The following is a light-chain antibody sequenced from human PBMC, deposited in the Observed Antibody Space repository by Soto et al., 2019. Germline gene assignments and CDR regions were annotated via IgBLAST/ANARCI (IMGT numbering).Light chain of an antibody. CDR3: QQYTTSPTT. V-gene: IGKV3-20*01. CDR1: QSVSGSY. J-gene: IGKJ4*01. CDR2: GAS. Sequence: EFVLTQSPGTLSLSPGERATLSCRASQSVSGSYLAWYQQKPGQAPRLLIYGASSRATGIPDRFSGSGSGTHFTLTISRLEPEDFAVYYCQQYTTSPTTFGGGTKV.